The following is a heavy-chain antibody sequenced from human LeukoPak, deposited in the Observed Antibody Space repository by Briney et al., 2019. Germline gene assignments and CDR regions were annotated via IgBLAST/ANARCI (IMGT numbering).Heavy chain of an antibody. V-gene: IGHV1-18*04. J-gene: IGHJ5*02. CDR2: ISTYNGNI. D-gene: IGHD2-15*01. Sequence: ASVTVSFTASGYTFSSYGISWVRQAPGQGLEGVGWISTYNGNINYAQKLQGRVTMTTDTSTSTAYVELRSLRSDDTAVYYCARDQGVAATSWFDPWGQGTLVTVSS. CDR3: ARDQGVAATSWFDP. CDR1: GYTFSSYG.